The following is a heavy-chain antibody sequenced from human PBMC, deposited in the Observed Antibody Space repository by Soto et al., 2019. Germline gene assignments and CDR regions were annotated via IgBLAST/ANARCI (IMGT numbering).Heavy chain of an antibody. J-gene: IGHJ4*02. CDR2: INAGNGNT. D-gene: IGHD6-19*01. Sequence: SVKVSCKASGYTFITYAMHWVRQAPGQRLEWMGWINAGNGNTKYSQKFQGRVSITRDTSASTAYMELSSLRSEDTAVCYCARGIIVGGWYPYYFDYWGRGTLVTAPQ. CDR1: GYTFITYA. CDR3: ARGIIVGGWYPYYFDY. V-gene: IGHV1-3*01.